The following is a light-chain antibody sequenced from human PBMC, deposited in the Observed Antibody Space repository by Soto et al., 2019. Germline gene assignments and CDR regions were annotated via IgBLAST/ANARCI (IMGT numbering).Light chain of an antibody. CDR2: GAS. CDR3: QQYNNWPPLT. V-gene: IGKV3-15*01. J-gene: IGKJ4*01. Sequence: EIVMTQAPATQSVSPGERATLSCRASQSVSSNLAWYQQKPDQAPRLLIYGASTRATGIPARFSGSGSGTEFTLTISSLQSEDFAVYYCQQYNNWPPLTFGGGTKVEIK. CDR1: QSVSSN.